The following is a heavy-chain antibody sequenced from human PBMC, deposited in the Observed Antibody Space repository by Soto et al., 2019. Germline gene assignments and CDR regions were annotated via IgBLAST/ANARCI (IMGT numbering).Heavy chain of an antibody. CDR3: ARGYCGGGTCYLGIY. CDR1: GFTFSSYW. V-gene: IGHV3-74*01. J-gene: IGHJ4*02. CDR2: INGDGSST. Sequence: PGGSLRLSCAASGFTFSSYWMHWVRQAPGKGLVWVSRINGDGSSTNYADSVKGRFTISRDNAKNTLYLQTNSLSAEDSAVYYWARGYCGGGTCYLGIYWGQGTLVTVSS. D-gene: IGHD2-15*01.